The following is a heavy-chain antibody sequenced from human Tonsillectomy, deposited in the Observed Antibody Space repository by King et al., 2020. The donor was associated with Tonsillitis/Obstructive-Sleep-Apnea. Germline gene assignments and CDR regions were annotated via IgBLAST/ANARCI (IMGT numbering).Heavy chain of an antibody. J-gene: IGHJ6*02. V-gene: IGHV1-18*01. CDR2: ISAYNGNT. CDR1: GYTFTSYG. CDR3: ARDLVSSSWYEVNYYYYAMDV. D-gene: IGHD6-13*01. Sequence: VQLVESGAEVKKPGASVKVSCKASGYTFTSYGITWVRQAPGQGLEWMGWISAYNGNTNYAQKLQGRVTMTTDTSTSTAYMELRSLRSDDTAVYYCARDLVSSSWYEVNYYYYAMDVWGQGTTVTVSS.